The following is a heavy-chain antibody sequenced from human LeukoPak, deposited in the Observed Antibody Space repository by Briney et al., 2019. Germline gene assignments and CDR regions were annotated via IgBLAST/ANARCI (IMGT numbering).Heavy chain of an antibody. J-gene: IGHJ4*02. CDR1: GFTFSSYS. CDR3: ARLSPGPDTFDY. CDR2: ISSSSSYI. D-gene: IGHD5-18*01. Sequence: AGGSLRLSCAASGFTFSSYSMNWVRQAPGKGLEWVSSISSSSSYIYYADSVKGRFTISRDNAKNSLYLQMNSLRAEDTAVYYCARLSPGPDTFDYWGQGTLVTVPS. V-gene: IGHV3-21*01.